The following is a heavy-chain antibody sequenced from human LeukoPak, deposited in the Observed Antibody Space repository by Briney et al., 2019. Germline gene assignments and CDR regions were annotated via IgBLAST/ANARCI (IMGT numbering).Heavy chain of an antibody. CDR1: GGTFSSYA. Sequence: AVTVSCKASGGTFSSYAISWVRQAPGQGLEWMGGIIPIFGTANYAQKFQGRVTITADKSTSTAYMELSSLRSEDTAVYYCAGGDTYYYDSSGYYSSMDVWGKGTTVTVSS. CDR2: IIPIFGTA. V-gene: IGHV1-69*06. CDR3: AGGDTYYYDSSGYYSSMDV. J-gene: IGHJ6*03. D-gene: IGHD3-22*01.